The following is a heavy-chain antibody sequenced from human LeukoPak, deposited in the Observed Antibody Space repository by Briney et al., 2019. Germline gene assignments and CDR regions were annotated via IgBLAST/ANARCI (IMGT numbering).Heavy chain of an antibody. CDR1: GFTFSSYA. V-gene: IGHV3-23*01. J-gene: IGHJ4*02. D-gene: IGHD2-2*01. Sequence: PGGSLRLSCAAPGFTFSSYAMSWVRQAPGKGLEWVSAISGSGGSTYYADSVKGRFTISRDNSKNTLYLQMNSLRAEDTAVYYCAKDLGYCSSTSCHYDYWGQGTLVTVSS. CDR2: ISGSGGST. CDR3: AKDLGYCSSTSCHYDY.